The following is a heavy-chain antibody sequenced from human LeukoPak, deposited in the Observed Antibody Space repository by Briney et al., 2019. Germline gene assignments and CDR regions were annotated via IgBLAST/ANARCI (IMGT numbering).Heavy chain of an antibody. V-gene: IGHV3-21*01. D-gene: IGHD4-17*01. Sequence: AGSLRLSCAASGFTFSSYTMNWVRQAPGKGLEWVSSISGTSGYIYYADSVKGRFTISRDNAKNSVYLQMTSLRDEDTAVYYCARDHYGDYGFDYWGQGTLVTVSS. CDR3: ARDHYGDYGFDY. CDR1: GFTFSSYT. CDR2: ISGTSGYI. J-gene: IGHJ4*02.